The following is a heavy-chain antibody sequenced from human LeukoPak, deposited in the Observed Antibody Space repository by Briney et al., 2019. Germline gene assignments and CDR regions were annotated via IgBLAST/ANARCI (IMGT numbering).Heavy chain of an antibody. Sequence: GESLKISCKGSGYSFTSYWIGWVRQMPGKGLEWMGIIYPGDSDTRYSPSFQGQVTISADKSISTAYLQWSSLKASDSAMYYCARQTRGGIAAAGSDYWGQGTLVTVSS. CDR3: ARQTRGGIAAAGSDY. V-gene: IGHV5-51*01. CDR1: GYSFTSYW. CDR2: IYPGDSDT. J-gene: IGHJ4*02. D-gene: IGHD6-13*01.